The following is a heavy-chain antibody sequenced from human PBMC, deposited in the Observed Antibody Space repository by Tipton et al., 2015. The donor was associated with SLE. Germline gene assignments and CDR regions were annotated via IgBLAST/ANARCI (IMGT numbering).Heavy chain of an antibody. J-gene: IGHJ6*03. CDR2: IYYSGST. V-gene: IGHV4-59*13. Sequence: TLSITCTVSGDSITHYYWGWIRQPPGKGLEWIAYIYYSGSTNYNPSLKSRVTISVDTSKNQFSLKLSSVTAADTAVYYCARGNPRIAARPLYYYYYMDVWGKGTTVTVSS. CDR1: GDSITHYY. CDR3: ARGNPRIAARPLYYYYYMDV. D-gene: IGHD6-6*01.